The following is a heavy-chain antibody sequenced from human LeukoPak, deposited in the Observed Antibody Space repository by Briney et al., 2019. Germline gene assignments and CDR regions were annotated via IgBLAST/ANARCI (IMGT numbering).Heavy chain of an antibody. V-gene: IGHV1-69*13. D-gene: IGHD3-9*01. CDR3: ASVGDDILALGHDAFDI. J-gene: IGHJ3*02. CDR2: IIPIFGTA. Sequence: SVKVSCKASGGTFSSYAISWVRQAPGQGLEWMGGIIPIFGTANYAQKFQGRVTITADESTSTAYMELSSLGSEDTAVYYCASVGDDILALGHDAFDIWGQGTMVTVSS. CDR1: GGTFSSYA.